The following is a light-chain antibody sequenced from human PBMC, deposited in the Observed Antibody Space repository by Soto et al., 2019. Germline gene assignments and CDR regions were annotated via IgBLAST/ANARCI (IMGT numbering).Light chain of an antibody. CDR2: EVS. CDR3: TSYAGSLIYV. V-gene: IGLV2-8*01. J-gene: IGLJ1*01. CDR1: SSDVGGYNY. Sequence: QSALTQPPSASGSPGQSVTISCTGTSSDVGGYNYVSWYQQHPGKAPKLMIYEVSKRPSGVPDRCSGSKSGNTASLTVSGLQSEDEADYYCTSYAGSLIYVFGTGTKLTVL.